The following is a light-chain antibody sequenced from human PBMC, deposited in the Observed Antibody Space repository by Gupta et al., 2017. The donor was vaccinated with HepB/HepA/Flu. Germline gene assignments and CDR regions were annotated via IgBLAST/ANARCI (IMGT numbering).Light chain of an antibody. CDR2: RNI. CDR1: SSTIGSNY. V-gene: IGLV1-47*01. Sequence: SVLTPPPSASGTPGQRVTISCSGSSSTIGSNYVYWYQQLPGTAPKLLIYRNIQRPSGVPDRFSGSKSGTSASLAISGLRAEDEADYYCAAGDDSRSGWVFGGGTKLTVL. CDR3: AAGDDSRSGWV. J-gene: IGLJ3*02.